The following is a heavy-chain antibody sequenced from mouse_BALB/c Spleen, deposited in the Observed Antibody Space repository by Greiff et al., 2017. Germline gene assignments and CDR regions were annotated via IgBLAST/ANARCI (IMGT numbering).Heavy chain of an antibody. Sequence: VQLKESGGGLVQPGGSLKLSCAASGFDFSRYWMSWVRQAPGKGLEWIGEINPDSSTINYTPSLKDKFIISRDNAKNTLYLQMSKVRSEDTALYYCARPPAYYGNWGFAYWGQGTLVTVSA. CDR2: INPDSSTI. J-gene: IGHJ3*01. D-gene: IGHD2-10*01. CDR1: GFDFSRYW. CDR3: ARPPAYYGNWGFAY. V-gene: IGHV4-1*02.